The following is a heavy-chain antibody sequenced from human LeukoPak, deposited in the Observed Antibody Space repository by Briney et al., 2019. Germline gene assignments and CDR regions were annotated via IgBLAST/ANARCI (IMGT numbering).Heavy chain of an antibody. CDR3: AREKYSSSSLRGYYYYMDV. Sequence: GRSLRLSCAASGFTFSSYAMHWVRQAPGKGLEWVAVISYDGSNKYYADSVKGRFTISRDNSKNTLYLQMNSLRAEDTAVYYCAREKYSSSSLRGYYYYMDVWGKGTTVTVSS. V-gene: IGHV3-30*01. D-gene: IGHD6-6*01. J-gene: IGHJ6*03. CDR1: GFTFSSYA. CDR2: ISYDGSNK.